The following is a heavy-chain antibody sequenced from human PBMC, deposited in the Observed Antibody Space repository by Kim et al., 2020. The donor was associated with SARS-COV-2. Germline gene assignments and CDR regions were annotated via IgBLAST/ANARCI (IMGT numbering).Heavy chain of an antibody. V-gene: IGHV3-30*07. J-gene: IGHJ4*02. CDR3: ATEVVVVAATPFRDY. Sequence: AAPVKGRFTSSRENSKNTLYLQMNSLRAEDTAVYYCATEVVVVAATPFRDYWGQGTLVTVSS. D-gene: IGHD2-15*01.